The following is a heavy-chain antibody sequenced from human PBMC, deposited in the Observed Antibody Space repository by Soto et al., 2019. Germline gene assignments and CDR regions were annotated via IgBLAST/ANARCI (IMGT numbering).Heavy chain of an antibody. CDR3: ARQSSRRITIFGVPRLYGMDV. Sequence: SETLSLTCTVSGGSISSSSYYWGWIRQPPGKGLEWIGSIYYSGSTYYSPSLKSRVTISVDTSKNQFSLKLSSVTAADTAVYYCARQSSRRITIFGVPRLYGMDVWGQGTTVTVSS. D-gene: IGHD3-3*01. V-gene: IGHV4-39*01. CDR2: IYYSGST. J-gene: IGHJ6*02. CDR1: GGSISSSSYY.